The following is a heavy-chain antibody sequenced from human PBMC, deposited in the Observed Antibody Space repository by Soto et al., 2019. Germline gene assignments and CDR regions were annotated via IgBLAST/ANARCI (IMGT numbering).Heavy chain of an antibody. V-gene: IGHV1-69*02. CDR2: IIPVLDLA. D-gene: IGHD3-10*01. Sequence: QAQLVQSGAEVKKPGSSVKVSCKASGGTFNRETFSWVRQAPGQGLQWVGRIIPVLDLADYAQKFEGRVTITADTSTTTVYLDLSGLVSDDTAVYYCARGGKLGGDLDVWGKGTPVIVSS. CDR3: ARGGKLGGDLDV. J-gene: IGHJ6*04. CDR1: GGTFNRET.